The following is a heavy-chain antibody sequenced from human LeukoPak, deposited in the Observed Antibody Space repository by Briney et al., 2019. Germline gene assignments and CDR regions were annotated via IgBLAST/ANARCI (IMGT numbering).Heavy chain of an antibody. CDR1: GFTFSDYY. CDR2: ISSSGSTI. J-gene: IGHJ3*02. CDR3: ARETSSSSWGAFDI. V-gene: IGHV3-11*04. D-gene: IGHD6-6*01. Sequence: GGSLRLSCAASGFTFSDYYMSLIRQAPGKGLEWVSYISSSGSTIYYADSVKGRFTISRDNAKNSLYLQMNSLRAEDTAVYYCARETSSSSWGAFDIWGQGTMVTDSS.